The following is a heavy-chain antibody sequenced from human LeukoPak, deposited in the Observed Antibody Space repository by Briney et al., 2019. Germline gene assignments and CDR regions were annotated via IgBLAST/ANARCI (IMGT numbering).Heavy chain of an antibody. CDR1: GFTFSSYE. D-gene: IGHD5-24*01. V-gene: IGHV3-48*03. CDR3: AKMADGMDV. J-gene: IGHJ6*02. Sequence: PGGSLRLSCAASGFTFSSYEMNWVRQAPGKGLEWVSYISSSGSTIYYADSVKGRFPISRDNAKNSLYLQMNSLRAEDTAVYYCAKMADGMDVWGQGTTVTVSS. CDR2: ISSSGSTI.